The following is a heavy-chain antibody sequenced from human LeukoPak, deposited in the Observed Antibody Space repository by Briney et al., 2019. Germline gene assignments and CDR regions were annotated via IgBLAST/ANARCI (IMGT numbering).Heavy chain of an antibody. CDR1: SGAINSGNFY. J-gene: IGHJ4*02. D-gene: IGHD6-13*01. V-gene: IGHV4-39*07. CDR3: ARGRSPFQQLVWGY. CDR2: VYYSGTT. Sequence: SETLSLTCSVSSGAINSGNFYWAWIRQPPGKGLEWIGSVYYSGTTYYNPSLRSRLTISVDTSQSQFSLNLSSVTAADTAVYYCARGRSPFQQLVWGYWGQGTLVTVSS.